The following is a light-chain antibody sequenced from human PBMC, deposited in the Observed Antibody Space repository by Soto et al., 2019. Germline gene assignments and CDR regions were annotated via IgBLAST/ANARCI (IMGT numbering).Light chain of an antibody. Sequence: QPVLTQSPSASASLGASVKLTCTLTSGHSSYIVVWHQQQPEKGPRYLMKINSDGSHIKGDGIPDRFSGSSSGAELYLTISRLQSEDEADYYCQTWLSSGIRVFGGGTKVTVL. J-gene: IGLJ3*02. CDR1: SGHSSYI. CDR2: INSDGSH. V-gene: IGLV4-69*01. CDR3: QTWLSSGIRV.